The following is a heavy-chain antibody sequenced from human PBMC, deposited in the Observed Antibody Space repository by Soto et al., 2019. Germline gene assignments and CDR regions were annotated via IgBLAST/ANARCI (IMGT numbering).Heavy chain of an antibody. CDR3: ARITGRQLDS. CDR1: SGSISVTNVF. V-gene: IGHV4-39*01. J-gene: IGHJ4*02. D-gene: IGHD1-20*01. Sequence: PSETLSLTCTVSSGSISVTNVFWGWVRQPPGKGLEWIGNIDYSGTAYFSPSLATRVTFHVDTSKNQFSLTLYSVTAADTAVYYCARITGRQLDSCGKGIRVTVSS. CDR2: IDYSGTA.